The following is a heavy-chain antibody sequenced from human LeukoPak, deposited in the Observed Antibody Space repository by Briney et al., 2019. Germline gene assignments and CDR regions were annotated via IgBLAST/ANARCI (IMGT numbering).Heavy chain of an antibody. CDR2: IYYSGST. CDR3: ARDRSYSNFAYFDY. Sequence: SETLSLTCTVSGGSISGYYWSWIRQSPGKGLEWIGYIYYSGSTNYNPSLKSRVTISVDTSNNQFSLRLSSVTAADTAVYYCARDRSYSNFAYFDYWCQGTLVTVSS. D-gene: IGHD4-11*01. V-gene: IGHV4-59*01. J-gene: IGHJ4*02. CDR1: GGSISGYY.